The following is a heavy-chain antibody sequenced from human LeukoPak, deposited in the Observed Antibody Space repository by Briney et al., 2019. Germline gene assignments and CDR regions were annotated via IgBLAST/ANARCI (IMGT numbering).Heavy chain of an antibody. Sequence: ASVKVSCKASGFTFTSSAVQWVRQARGQRLEWIGWIVVGSGNTNYAQKFQERVTITRDMSTSTAYMELSSLRSEDTVVYYCAADRHTYYYDSSGYCYSDYWGQGTLVTVSS. V-gene: IGHV1-58*01. CDR3: AADRHTYYYDSSGYCYSDY. J-gene: IGHJ4*02. CDR2: IVVGSGNT. CDR1: GFTFTSSA. D-gene: IGHD3-22*01.